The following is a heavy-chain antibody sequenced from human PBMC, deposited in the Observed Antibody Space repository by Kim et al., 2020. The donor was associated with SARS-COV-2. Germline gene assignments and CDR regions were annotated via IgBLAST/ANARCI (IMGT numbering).Heavy chain of an antibody. CDR1: GFTFGSYA. J-gene: IGHJ1*01. CDR2: ISSSGRNT. CDR3: ANDQPNFSDKSGFPD. Sequence: GGSLRLSCAASGFTFGSYAMSWVRQAPGKGLEWVSGISSSGRNTFYADSVQGRFTISRDDSKNTLNLQMYSLRVEDTAVYYCANDQPNFSDKSGFPDWG. V-gene: IGHV3-23*01. D-gene: IGHD3-22*01.